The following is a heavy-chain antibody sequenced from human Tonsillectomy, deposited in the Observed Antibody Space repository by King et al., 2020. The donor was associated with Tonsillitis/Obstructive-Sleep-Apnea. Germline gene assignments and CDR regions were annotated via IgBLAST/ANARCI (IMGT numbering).Heavy chain of an antibody. Sequence: VQLQESGPGLVKPSETLSLTCTVSGGSISSYYWSWIRQPPGKGLACIGYIYYSGGTNYNPSLKSRVTISVDTSKNQLSLKLSSVTAADTAVYYCAREGAVMNAFDIWGQGTMVTVSS. CDR3: AREGAVMNAFDI. CDR1: GGSISSYY. J-gene: IGHJ3*02. CDR2: IYYSGGT. D-gene: IGHD2-8*01. V-gene: IGHV4-59*01.